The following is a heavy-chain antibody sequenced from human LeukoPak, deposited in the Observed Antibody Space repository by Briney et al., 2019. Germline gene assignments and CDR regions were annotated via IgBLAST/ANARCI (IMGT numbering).Heavy chain of an antibody. Sequence: SETLSLTCTVAGYSINSGFYWGWIGQPPGKGLEWIGSIYHSGSTHYKSSLKSRVTISVDTSKNQLSLKLTSVTAADTAVYYCARGVGLTQGGAFDFWGQGTLVTVSS. CDR3: ARGVGLTQGGAFDF. J-gene: IGHJ4*02. D-gene: IGHD3-16*01. CDR1: GYSINSGFY. V-gene: IGHV4-38-2*02. CDR2: IYHSGST.